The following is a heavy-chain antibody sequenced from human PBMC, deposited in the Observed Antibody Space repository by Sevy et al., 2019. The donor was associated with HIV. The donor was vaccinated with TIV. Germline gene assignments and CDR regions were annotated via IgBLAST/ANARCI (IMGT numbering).Heavy chain of an antibody. CDR2: IYPGDSDT. J-gene: IGHJ4*02. D-gene: IGHD3-22*01. CDR3: ASSRYSSGYPYYFDY. Sequence: GESLKISCKGSGYSFTSYWIGWVRQMPGKGLEWMGIIYPGDSDTRYSPSFQGQVTISADKSISTAYLQWSSLKDSDTAMYDCASSRYSSGYPYYFDYWGQGTLVTVSS. CDR1: GYSFTSYW. V-gene: IGHV5-51*01.